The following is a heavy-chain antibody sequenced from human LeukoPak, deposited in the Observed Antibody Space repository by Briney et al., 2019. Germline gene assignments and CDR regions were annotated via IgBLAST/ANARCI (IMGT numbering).Heavy chain of an antibody. V-gene: IGHV3-33*06. CDR1: GFTFSSYG. J-gene: IGHJ4*02. CDR3: AKEGYSSGQGYFDY. D-gene: IGHD6-19*01. CDR2: IWYDGSNK. Sequence: GSLRLSCAASGFTFSSYGMHWVRQAPGKGLEWVAVIWYDGSNKYYADSVKGRFTISRDNSRNTLYLQMNSLRAEDTAVYYCAKEGYSSGQGYFDYWGQGTLVTVSS.